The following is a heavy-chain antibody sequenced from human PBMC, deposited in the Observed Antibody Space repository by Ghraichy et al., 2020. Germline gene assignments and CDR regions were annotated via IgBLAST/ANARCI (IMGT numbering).Heavy chain of an antibody. CDR2: ISWNSGSI. Sequence: GGSLRLSCAASGFTFDDYAMHWVRQAPGKGLEWVSGISWNSGSIGYADSVKGRFTISRDNAKNSLYLQMNSLRAEDTALYYCAKDSSSKFGAADYYYYYMDVWGKGTTVTVSS. V-gene: IGHV3-9*01. J-gene: IGHJ6*03. D-gene: IGHD3-16*01. CDR3: AKDSSSKFGAADYYYYYMDV. CDR1: GFTFDDYA.